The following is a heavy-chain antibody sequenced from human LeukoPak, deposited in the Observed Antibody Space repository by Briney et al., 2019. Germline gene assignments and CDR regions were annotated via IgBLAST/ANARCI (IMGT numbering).Heavy chain of an antibody. J-gene: IGHJ4*02. CDR2: IYYSGST. CDR3: AREKEVLAYYDSSGYFFDY. CDR1: GGSICSGDYY. Sequence: TSETLSLTCTVSGGSICSGDYYWSWIRQPPGKGLEWVGYIYYSGSTYYNPSLKSRVTISVDTSKNQFSLKLSSVTAADTAVYYCAREKEVLAYYDSSGYFFDYWGQGTLVTVSS. D-gene: IGHD3-22*01. V-gene: IGHV4-30-4*01.